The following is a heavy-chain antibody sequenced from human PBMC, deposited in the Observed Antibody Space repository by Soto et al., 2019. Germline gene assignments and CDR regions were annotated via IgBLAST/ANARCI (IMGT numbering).Heavy chain of an antibody. V-gene: IGHV4-59*08. D-gene: IGHD6-13*01. CDR1: GGSLRGYS. J-gene: IGHJ4*02. Sequence: PLETLSLTCTVSGGSLRGYSWSWIRQSPGKGLEWIGYVYSGGGTNYSPSFMGRVTISVDTTDNQFSLKLNSVTAADTAVYYCAKTAGSSSWYQTPFDYWGQGTLVTVSS. CDR3: AKTAGSSSWYQTPFDY. CDR2: VYSGGGT.